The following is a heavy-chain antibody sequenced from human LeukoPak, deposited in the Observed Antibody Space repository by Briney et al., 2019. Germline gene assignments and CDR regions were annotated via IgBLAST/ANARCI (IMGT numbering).Heavy chain of an antibody. D-gene: IGHD6-13*01. V-gene: IGHV4-34*01. CDR1: GGSLRDNY. CDR2: IHHSGST. J-gene: IGHJ4*02. CDR3: AGHVSAAAVGR. Sequence: SETLSLTCAVYGGSLRDNYWSWIRQPPGKGLEWIGEIHHSGSTKYNPSLKSRATISLDTSKNQFSLKLNSMTAADTAVYYCAGHVSAAAVGRWGQGTLVTVSS.